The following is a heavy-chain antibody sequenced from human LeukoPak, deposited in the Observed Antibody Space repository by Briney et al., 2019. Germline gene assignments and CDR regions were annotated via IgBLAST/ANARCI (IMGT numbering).Heavy chain of an antibody. CDR3: AILSLNDYGGQGSFDY. J-gene: IGHJ4*02. CDR1: GFTFSSYG. D-gene: IGHD4-23*01. V-gene: IGHV3-30*03. CDR2: ISYDGSNK. Sequence: GGSLRLSCAASGFTFSSYGMHWVRQAPGKGLEWVAVISYDGSNKYYADSVKGRFTISRDNSKNTLYLQMNSLRAEDTAVYYCAILSLNDYGGQGSFDYWGQGTLVTVSS.